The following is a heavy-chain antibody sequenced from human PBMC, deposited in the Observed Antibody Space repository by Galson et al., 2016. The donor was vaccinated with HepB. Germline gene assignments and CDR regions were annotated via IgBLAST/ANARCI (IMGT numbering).Heavy chain of an antibody. V-gene: IGHV4-59*04. CDR2: IYYTGST. CDR1: DSVLRDYY. CDR3: ARLHELPRLIDY. D-gene: IGHD2-21*02. J-gene: IGHJ4*02. Sequence: SETLSLTCDIYDSVLRDYYWTWVRQPPGKGLQWIGNIYYTGSTYYNPSLKGRVTMSVDTSKNQFSLNLSSVTAADTAVYYCARLHELPRLIDYWGQGTLVTVSS.